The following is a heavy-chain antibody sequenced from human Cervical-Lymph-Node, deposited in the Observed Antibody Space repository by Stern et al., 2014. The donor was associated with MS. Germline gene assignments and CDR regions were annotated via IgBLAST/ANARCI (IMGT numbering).Heavy chain of an antibody. D-gene: IGHD4-17*01. J-gene: IGHJ4*02. CDR3: ARDYGDYAFDY. CDR1: GYSFTANW. V-gene: IGHV5-51*01. Sequence: VQLGQYGAEVKKPGESRKISCKGSGYSFTANWIAWVRQMPGKGLEWMGIIYPGASDTRYSPSFQGRVTISADKSFSTAYLQWSSLKASDTAMYYCARDYGDYAFDYWGQGPLVTVSS. CDR2: IYPGASDT.